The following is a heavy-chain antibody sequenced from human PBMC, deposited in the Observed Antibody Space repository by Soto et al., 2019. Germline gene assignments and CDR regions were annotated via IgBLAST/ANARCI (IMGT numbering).Heavy chain of an antibody. CDR3: ARHEECSGGSCYYYYGMDV. Sequence: PGESLKLSCRVSVYSFTRYWIGWVLHLPGKGLEWMGIIYPGDSDTRYSPSFQGQVTISADKSISTAYLQWSSLKASDTAMYYCARHEECSGGSCYYYYGMDVWGQGTTVTGSS. CDR1: VYSFTRYW. D-gene: IGHD2-15*01. V-gene: IGHV5-51*01. J-gene: IGHJ6*02. CDR2: IYPGDSDT.